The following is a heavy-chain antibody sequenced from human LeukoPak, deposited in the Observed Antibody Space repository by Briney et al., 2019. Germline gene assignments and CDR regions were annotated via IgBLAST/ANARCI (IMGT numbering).Heavy chain of an antibody. V-gene: IGHV4-39*07. CDR3: ARDRLRWPKIDY. CDR2: IYYSVTT. CDR1: GGSISSSDYY. D-gene: IGHD4-23*01. Sequence: SETLSLTCTVSGGSISSSDYYWGWIRQPPGKGLEWIGSIYYSVTTYYNPSLKSRVTISVDTSKNQFSLKLNSVTAADTAVYYCARDRLRWPKIDYWGRGTLVTVSS. J-gene: IGHJ4*02.